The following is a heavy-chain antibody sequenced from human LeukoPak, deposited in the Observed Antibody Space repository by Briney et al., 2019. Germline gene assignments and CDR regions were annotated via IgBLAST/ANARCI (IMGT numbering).Heavy chain of an antibody. CDR2: INHSGST. Sequence: SETLSLTCAVYGGSFSGYYWSWIRQPPGKGLEWIGEINHSGSTNYNPSLKSRVTISVDTSKNQFSLKLSSVTAADTAVYYSARAHRSLYSNYYYYMEVWGKGTTVSVSS. CDR3: ARAHRSLYSNYYYYMEV. D-gene: IGHD4-11*01. V-gene: IGHV4-34*01. J-gene: IGHJ6*03. CDR1: GGSFSGYY.